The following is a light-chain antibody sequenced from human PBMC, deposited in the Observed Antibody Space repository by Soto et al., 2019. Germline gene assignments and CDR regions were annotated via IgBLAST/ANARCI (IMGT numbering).Light chain of an antibody. CDR2: GNG. J-gene: IGLJ3*02. Sequence: QSVLTQPPSVSGAPGQRVTISCSGSSSNIGSGYDVNWYQHLPGTAPKLLIYGNGNRPSGVPDRFSGSKSGTSASLAITGLQAEDEADYYCQSCDSSLSGSVFGGGTKLTVL. CDR3: QSCDSSLSGSV. CDR1: SSNIGSGYD. V-gene: IGLV1-40*01.